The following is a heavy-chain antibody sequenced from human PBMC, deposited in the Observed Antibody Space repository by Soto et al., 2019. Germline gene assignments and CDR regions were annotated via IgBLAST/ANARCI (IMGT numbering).Heavy chain of an antibody. CDR1: GFTFNNYA. V-gene: IGHV3-23*01. CDR2: VLQSGDGT. CDR3: VRDYYHIAGSHYDSPLDS. J-gene: IGHJ4*02. Sequence: EVQLLESGGGLVQPGGSLRLSCAASGFTFNNYAMTWVRQAPGKGPEWVSTVLQSGDGTFYADSVRGRFIISRDNSKDTLYLKMNGLRAEDTAVYQCVRDYYHIAGSHYDSPLDSWGQGTLVTVSS. D-gene: IGHD3-10*01.